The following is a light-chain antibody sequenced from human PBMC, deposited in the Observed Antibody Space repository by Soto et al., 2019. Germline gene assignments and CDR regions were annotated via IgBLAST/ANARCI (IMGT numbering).Light chain of an antibody. J-gene: IGLJ2*01. CDR1: SSNIGAGYD. Sequence: QAVVTQPPSVSGAPGQRVTLSCTGSSSNIGAGYDVHWYQQLPGTAPKLLIYGNSNRPSGVPDRFSGSKSGTSASLAITGLQAEDEADYYCQSYDSSLSLVVFGGGTKVTVL. CDR3: QSYDSSLSLVV. V-gene: IGLV1-40*01. CDR2: GNS.